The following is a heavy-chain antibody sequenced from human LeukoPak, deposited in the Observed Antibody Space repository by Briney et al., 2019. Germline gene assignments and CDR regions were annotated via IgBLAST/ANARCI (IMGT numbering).Heavy chain of an antibody. CDR1: GGSISSGGYY. Sequence: PSQTLSLTCTVSGGSISSGGYYWSWIRQHPGKGLEWIGSIYYSGSTYYNPSLKSRVTISVDTSKNQFSLKLSSVTAADTAVYYCARLVYGSGYYPLLDYWGQGTLVTVSS. CDR2: IYYSGST. CDR3: ARLVYGSGYYPLLDY. J-gene: IGHJ4*02. V-gene: IGHV4-39*01. D-gene: IGHD3-22*01.